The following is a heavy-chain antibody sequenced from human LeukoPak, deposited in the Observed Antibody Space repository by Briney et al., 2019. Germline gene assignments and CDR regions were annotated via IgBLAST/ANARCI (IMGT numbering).Heavy chain of an antibody. J-gene: IGHJ3*02. V-gene: IGHV1-8*01. CDR1: GYTFTSYA. Sequence: ASVKVSCKASGYTFTSYAINWVRQATGQGLEWMGWMNPNSGNTGYAQKFQGRVTITRNTSISTAYMELSSLRSEDTAVYYCARELYDILTGLPDAFDIWGQGTMVTVSS. D-gene: IGHD3-9*01. CDR2: MNPNSGNT. CDR3: ARELYDILTGLPDAFDI.